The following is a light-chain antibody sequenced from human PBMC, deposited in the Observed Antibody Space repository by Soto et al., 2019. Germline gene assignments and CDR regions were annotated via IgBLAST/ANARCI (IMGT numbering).Light chain of an antibody. CDR1: QSLLHSDGHNY. CDR3: MQSIQTWT. CDR2: LGS. J-gene: IGKJ1*01. Sequence: DIVMTQSPLSLPVSPGEPASISCRSSQSLLHSDGHNYLEWYLQKPGQSPQLLIYLGSNRASGVPDRFSGSGSGTDFTLQISRVEAEDVGVYYCMQSIQTWTFGPGTKV. V-gene: IGKV2-28*01.